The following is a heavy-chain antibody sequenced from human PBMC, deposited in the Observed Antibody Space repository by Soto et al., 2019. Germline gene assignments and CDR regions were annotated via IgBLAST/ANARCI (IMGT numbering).Heavy chain of an antibody. Sequence: GGSLRLSCAASGFTFSSYGMHWVRQAPGQGLEWVAVISYDGSNKYYADSVKGRLTISRDNSKNTLYLQMNSLRAEDTAVYYCAKASSLWFGELLKSYFDYWGQGTLVTVSS. CDR3: AKASSLWFGELLKSYFDY. CDR2: ISYDGSNK. D-gene: IGHD3-10*01. V-gene: IGHV3-30*18. J-gene: IGHJ4*02. CDR1: GFTFSSYG.